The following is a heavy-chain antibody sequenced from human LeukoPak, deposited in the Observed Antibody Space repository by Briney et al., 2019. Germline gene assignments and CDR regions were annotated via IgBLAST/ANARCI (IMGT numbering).Heavy chain of an antibody. CDR2: ISYSGST. Sequence: PSETLSLTGTVSGGSISSSGYYWGWIRQPPGKGLEWIGSISYSGSTYYNPSLKSRVTISVDTSKNQFSLKLSSVTAADTAVYYCTRHSSSSFNFDYWGQGTLVTVSS. J-gene: IGHJ4*02. CDR1: GGSISSSGYY. CDR3: TRHSSSSFNFDY. V-gene: IGHV4-39*01. D-gene: IGHD6-13*01.